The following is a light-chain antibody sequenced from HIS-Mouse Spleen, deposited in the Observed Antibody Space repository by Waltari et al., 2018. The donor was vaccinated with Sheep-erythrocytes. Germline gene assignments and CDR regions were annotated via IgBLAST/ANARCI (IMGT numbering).Light chain of an antibody. CDR3: YSTDSSGNHWV. CDR1: ALPKKY. J-gene: IGLJ3*02. CDR2: EDS. V-gene: IGLV3-10*01. Sequence: SYELTQPPSVSVSPGQTARITCSGDALPKKYAYWYQQKSGQAPVLVIYEDSKRPPGVPDRFSGSTSATMATLTISGAQVEDEADYYCYSTDSSGNHWVFGGGTKLTVL.